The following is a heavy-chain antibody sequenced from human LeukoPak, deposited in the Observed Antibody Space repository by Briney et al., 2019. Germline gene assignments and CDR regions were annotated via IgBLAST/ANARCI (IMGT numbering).Heavy chain of an antibody. CDR3: ATVLRMGYDILTGYYPTRGTPQYYFDY. V-gene: IGHV1-24*01. Sequence: GASVKVSCKVSGYTLTELSMHWVRQAPGKGLEWMGGFDPEDGETIYAQKFQGRVTMTEDTSTETAYMELSSLRSEDTAVYYCATVLRMGYDILTGYYPTRGTPQYYFDYWGQGTLVTVSS. J-gene: IGHJ4*02. D-gene: IGHD3-9*01. CDR2: FDPEDGET. CDR1: GYTLTELS.